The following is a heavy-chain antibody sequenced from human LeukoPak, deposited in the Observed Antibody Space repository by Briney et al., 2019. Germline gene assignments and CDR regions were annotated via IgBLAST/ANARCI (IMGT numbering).Heavy chain of an antibody. J-gene: IGHJ1*01. D-gene: IGHD3-10*01. Sequence: SETLSLTCTVSGGSISGYYWSWIRQPPGRGLEWIGFVYYSGSTKYNHSLKSRVTISVDTSKNQFSLKLTSVTAADTAVYYCARYGSGSYSDDHFQHWGQGTLVTVSS. CDR2: VYYSGST. CDR3: ARYGSGSYSDDHFQH. CDR1: GGSISGYY. V-gene: IGHV4-59*08.